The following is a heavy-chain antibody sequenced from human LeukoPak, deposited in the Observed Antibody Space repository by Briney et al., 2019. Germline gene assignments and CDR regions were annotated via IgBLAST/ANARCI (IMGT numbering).Heavy chain of an antibody. J-gene: IGHJ6*03. V-gene: IGHV3-48*04. D-gene: IGHD2-15*01. Sequence: GGSLTLSCAASGFTFNSYGMIWVRQAPGKGLEWISYISSSSSTITYADSVQGRFTISRDNAKNSLYLQMNSLRAEDTAVYYCARDGGSSGTGAYYMDVWGKGTTVTVSS. CDR2: ISSSSSTI. CDR3: ARDGGSSGTGAYYMDV. CDR1: GFTFNSYG.